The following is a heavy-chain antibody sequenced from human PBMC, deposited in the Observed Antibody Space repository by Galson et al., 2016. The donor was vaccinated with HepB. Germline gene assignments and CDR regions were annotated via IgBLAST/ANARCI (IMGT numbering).Heavy chain of an antibody. Sequence: SLRLSCAASGFTFSGYGMHWVRQAPGKGLEWVAVISSDGRNKYYADSVKGRFIISRDNSKSTLYLQMSSLSPEDAAVYYCAKDPSVYSSSGVYYWGQGTLVTVSS. CDR2: ISSDGRNK. D-gene: IGHD6-13*01. CDR3: AKDPSVYSSSGVYY. V-gene: IGHV3-30*18. CDR1: GFTFSGYG. J-gene: IGHJ4*02.